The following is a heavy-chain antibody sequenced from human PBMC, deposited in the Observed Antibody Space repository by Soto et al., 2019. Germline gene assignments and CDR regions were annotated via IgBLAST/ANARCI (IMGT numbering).Heavy chain of an antibody. D-gene: IGHD3-16*01. CDR3: AGMPIPKMYNYIDP. CDR2: IYYTGTT. V-gene: IGHV4-59*01. CDR1: GASISGYY. Sequence: PSETLSLTCNVSGASISGYYWNWIRQPPGKGLEWIGYIYYTGTTNYNPSLKSRVTISIDTSKKQFSLMLESVTAADTAVYYCAGMPIPKMYNYIDPWGQGTLVTVSS. J-gene: IGHJ5*02.